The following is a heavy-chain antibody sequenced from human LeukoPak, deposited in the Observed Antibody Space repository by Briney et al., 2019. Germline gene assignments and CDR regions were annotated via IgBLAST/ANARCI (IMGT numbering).Heavy chain of an antibody. J-gene: IGHJ5*02. D-gene: IGHD6-19*01. CDR1: GGAISRYY. CDR3: ARGSIAVAGTVWSDP. Sequence: SETLSLTCTASGGAISRYYWSWIRQPAGKGLEWIGRIYPSGSTNYNPSLRTRVTMSVDTSTNQFSLKLSSVTAADTAVYYCARGSIAVAGTVWSDPWGQGTLVTVSS. CDR2: IYPSGST. V-gene: IGHV4-4*07.